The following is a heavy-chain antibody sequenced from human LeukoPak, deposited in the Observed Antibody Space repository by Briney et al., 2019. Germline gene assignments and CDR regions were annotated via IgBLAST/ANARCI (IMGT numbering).Heavy chain of an antibody. V-gene: IGHV3-23*01. CDR2: ISDSGGRT. CDR3: ARDNTSWFDY. Sequence: GGSLRLSCAASGFSFSSYALSWVRQAPGRGLEWVSAISDSGGRTYHADFVKGRFTISRDNSKNTLYLQMNSLRVEDTAVYHCARDNTSWFDYWGQGTLVTVPS. CDR1: GFSFSSYA. J-gene: IGHJ4*02. D-gene: IGHD2-2*01.